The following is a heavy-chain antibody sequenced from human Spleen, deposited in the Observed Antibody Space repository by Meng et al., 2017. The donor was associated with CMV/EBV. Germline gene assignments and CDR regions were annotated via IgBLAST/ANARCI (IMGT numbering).Heavy chain of an antibody. CDR3: ARGLRDHDYTTFNY. V-gene: IGHV4-61*01. Sequence: SETLSLTCIVSGGSVSSGSYYWSWIRQPPGKGLEWIGYIYYSVTTNYNPSLKSRVTISADTSKNQFSLRLSSVTAADTALYYCARGLRDHDYTTFNYWGQGKLVTVSS. J-gene: IGHJ4*02. CDR1: GGSVSSGSYY. D-gene: IGHD3-16*01. CDR2: IYYSVTT.